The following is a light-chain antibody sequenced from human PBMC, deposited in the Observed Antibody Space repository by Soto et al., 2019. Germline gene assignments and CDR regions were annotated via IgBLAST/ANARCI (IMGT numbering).Light chain of an antibody. Sequence: IQITQSPSTLSASVGDRAAITCRASQSISSWLAWYQQKPGKAPKLLIYKASSLESGVPSRFSGSGSGTEFTLTISSLQPDDFATYYCQQYNSYWTFGQGTKVDIK. CDR1: QSISSW. V-gene: IGKV1-5*03. CDR2: KAS. CDR3: QQYNSYWT. J-gene: IGKJ1*01.